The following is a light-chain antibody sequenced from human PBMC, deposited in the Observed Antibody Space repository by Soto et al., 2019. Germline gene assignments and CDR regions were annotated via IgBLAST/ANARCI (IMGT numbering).Light chain of an antibody. CDR2: GVS. J-gene: IGKJ1*01. Sequence: EIVLTQSPGTLSLSPGERATLSCRASQSVRSSYLAWYQQKLGQAPRLLIYGVSNRATGIPDRFSGSGSGTDFTLTISRLESDDFAVYYCQQYGTSPTTFGQGTKVEIK. CDR3: QQYGTSPTT. V-gene: IGKV3-20*01. CDR1: QSVRSSY.